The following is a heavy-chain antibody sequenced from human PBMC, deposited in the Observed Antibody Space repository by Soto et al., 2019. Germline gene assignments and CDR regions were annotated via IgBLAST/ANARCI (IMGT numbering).Heavy chain of an antibody. CDR1: GGSFSGYY. J-gene: IGHJ4*02. V-gene: IGHV4-34*01. CDR2: INHSGST. D-gene: IGHD3-10*01. Sequence: QVQLQQWGAGLLKPSETLSLTCAVYGGSFSGYYWSWIRQPPGKGLEWIGEINHSGSTNYNPSLKXXRSMCVYPPKNQVSLKLRSVTAADPAVYYCASLTMWGQGTLVTVSS. CDR3: ASLTM.